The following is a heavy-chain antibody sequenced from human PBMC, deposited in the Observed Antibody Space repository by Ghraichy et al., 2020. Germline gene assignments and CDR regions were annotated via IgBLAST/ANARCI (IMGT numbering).Heavy chain of an antibody. CDR2: INAGNGNT. J-gene: IGHJ6*02. D-gene: IGHD2-15*01. CDR1: GYTFTSYA. Sequence: ASVKVSCKASGYTFTSYAMHWVRQAPGQRLKWMGWINAGNGNTKYSQKFQGRVTITRDTSASTAYMEPSSLRSEDTAVYYCAREGYCSGGSCYYSYYGMDVWGQGTTVTVSS. CDR3: AREGYCSGGSCYYSYYGMDV. V-gene: IGHV1-3*01.